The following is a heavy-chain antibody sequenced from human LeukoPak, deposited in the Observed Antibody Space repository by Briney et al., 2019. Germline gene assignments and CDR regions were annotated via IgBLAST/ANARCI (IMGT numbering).Heavy chain of an antibody. J-gene: IGHJ6*03. Sequence: SETLSLTCTVSGGSMTNYYWTWIRQPPGEGLEWLAYIYYYGSTNYNPSLESRLTLTVDTSTNQFSLKLSSVTAADTAVYYCAREGAGSYGFRYIDVWGKGTTVTVS. D-gene: IGHD5-18*01. CDR1: GGSMTNYY. CDR2: IYYYGST. V-gene: IGHV4-59*01. CDR3: AREGAGSYGFRYIDV.